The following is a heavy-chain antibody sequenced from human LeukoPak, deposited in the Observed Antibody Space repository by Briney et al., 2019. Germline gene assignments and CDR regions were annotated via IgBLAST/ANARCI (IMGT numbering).Heavy chain of an antibody. D-gene: IGHD2-21*01. CDR3: AKDRIPFRY. CDR1: GFTLSSYW. V-gene: IGHV3-30*18. J-gene: IGHJ4*02. Sequence: GGSLRLSCAASGFTLSSYWMRWVRQAPGKGLEWVAVISYDGSNKYYADSVKGRFTISRDNSKNTLYLQMNSLRAEDTAVYYCAKDRIPFRYWGQGTLVTVYS. CDR2: ISYDGSNK.